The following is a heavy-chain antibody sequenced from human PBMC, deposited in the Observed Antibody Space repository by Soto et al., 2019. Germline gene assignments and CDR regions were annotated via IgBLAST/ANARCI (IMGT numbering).Heavy chain of an antibody. CDR2: SRSGSDT. CDR1: GFTFSNYS. J-gene: IGHJ6*02. Sequence: GGSLRLSSAVSGFTFSNYSIHMVSQAPGEGLEWGLASRSGSDTFYADSVKGRFSISRDDGTSSVSLQMNSLRGEDTAVYFCAREETAWPLAYGLDVWGQGTTVTVSS. CDR3: AREETAWPLAYGLDV. D-gene: IGHD2-21*02. V-gene: IGHV3-21*01.